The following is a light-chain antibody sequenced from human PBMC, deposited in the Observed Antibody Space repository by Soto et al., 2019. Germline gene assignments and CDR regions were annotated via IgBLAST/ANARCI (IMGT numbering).Light chain of an antibody. CDR1: QSVSSSY. Sequence: EIVLTQSPGTLSLSPGERATLSCRASQSVSSSYLAWYQQKPGQAPRPLIYGASSRATGIPDRFSGSGSGTDFTLTISRLETEDFAVYYCQQYGSSLWTFGQGTKVEIK. V-gene: IGKV3-20*01. J-gene: IGKJ1*01. CDR2: GAS. CDR3: QQYGSSLWT.